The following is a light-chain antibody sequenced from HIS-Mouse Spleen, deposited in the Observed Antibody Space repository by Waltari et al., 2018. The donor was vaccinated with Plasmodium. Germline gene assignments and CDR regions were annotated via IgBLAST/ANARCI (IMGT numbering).Light chain of an antibody. Sequence: QLVLTQSPSASASLGASVKLTCTLSSGHSSYAIAWHQQQPEKGPRYWMKLNSDGSHSKGDGIPDRFSGSSSGAERYLTISSLQSEDEADYYCQTWGTGMGVFGGGTKLTVL. CDR1: SGHSSYA. V-gene: IGLV4-69*01. CDR3: QTWGTGMGV. J-gene: IGLJ2*01. CDR2: LNSDGSH.